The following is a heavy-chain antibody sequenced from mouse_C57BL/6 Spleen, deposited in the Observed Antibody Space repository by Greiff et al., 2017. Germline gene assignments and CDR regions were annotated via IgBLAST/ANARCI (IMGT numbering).Heavy chain of an antibody. D-gene: IGHD2-1*01. CDR3: AKGGYGKRLAY. J-gene: IGHJ3*01. Sequence: QVQLKQPGAELVKPGASVKLSCKASGYTFTSYWINWVKQRPGQGLEWIGDIYPGSGSTNYNEKFKSKATLTVDTSSSTAYMQLSSLTSEDSAVYYCAKGGYGKRLAYWGQGTLVTVSA. CDR1: GYTFTSYW. CDR2: IYPGSGST. V-gene: IGHV1-55*01.